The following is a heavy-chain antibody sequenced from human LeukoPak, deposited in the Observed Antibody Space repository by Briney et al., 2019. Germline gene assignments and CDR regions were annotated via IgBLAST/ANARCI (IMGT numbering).Heavy chain of an antibody. J-gene: IGHJ3*02. Sequence: ASETLSLTCTVSGGSVSNYYWSWFRQPPGKGLEWIGYIYYSGSTNYNPSLKSRVTISLDTPKNQFSLKLSSVTAADTAVYYCARVSAVAGRDAFDIWGQGTMVTVSS. CDR1: GGSVSNYY. D-gene: IGHD6-19*01. CDR2: IYYSGST. V-gene: IGHV4-59*08. CDR3: ARVSAVAGRDAFDI.